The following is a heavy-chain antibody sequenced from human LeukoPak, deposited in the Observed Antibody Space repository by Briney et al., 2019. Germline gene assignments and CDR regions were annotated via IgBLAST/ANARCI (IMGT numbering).Heavy chain of an antibody. Sequence: PSETLSLTCAVCGGSFSGYYWSWIRQPPGKGLEWIGEINHSGSTNYNPSLKSRVTISVDTSKNQFSLKVSSVTAADTAVYYCASLKPDYWGQGTLVTVSS. CDR3: ASLKPDY. J-gene: IGHJ4*02. V-gene: IGHV4-34*01. CDR2: INHSGST. D-gene: IGHD1-14*01. CDR1: GGSFSGYY.